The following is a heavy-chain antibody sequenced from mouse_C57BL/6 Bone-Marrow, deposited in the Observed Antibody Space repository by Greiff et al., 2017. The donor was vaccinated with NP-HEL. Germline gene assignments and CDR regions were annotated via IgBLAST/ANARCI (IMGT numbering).Heavy chain of an antibody. D-gene: IGHD1-1*01. CDR2: ILPGSGST. CDR3: ARGGTVVATYYAMDY. V-gene: IGHV1-9*01. J-gene: IGHJ4*01. Sequence: VKLMESGAELMKPGASVKLSCKATGYTFTGYWIEWVKQRPGHGLEWIGEILPGSGSTNYNEKFKGKATFTADPSSNTAYMQLSSLTTEDSAIYYCARGGTVVATYYAMDYWGQGTSVTVSS. CDR1: GYTFTGYW.